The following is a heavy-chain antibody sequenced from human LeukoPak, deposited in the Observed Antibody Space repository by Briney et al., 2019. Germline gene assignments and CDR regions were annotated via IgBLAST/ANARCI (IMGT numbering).Heavy chain of an antibody. V-gene: IGHV3-33*01. D-gene: IGHD5-24*01. CDR1: GFTFSSYG. CDR3: ARDTHGQFDY. J-gene: IGHJ4*02. Sequence: GGSLRLSCAASGFTFSSYGMHWGREAPGRGRGWGAVILEDGSNKYYAESVKGRFTISRDNSKNTLYLQMNSLRAEDTAVYYCARDTHGQFDYWGQGTLVTVSS. CDR2: ILEDGSNK.